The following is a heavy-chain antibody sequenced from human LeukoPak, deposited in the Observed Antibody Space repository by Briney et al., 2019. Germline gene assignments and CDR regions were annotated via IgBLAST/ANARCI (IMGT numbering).Heavy chain of an antibody. CDR1: GYTITNGDY. D-gene: IGHD3-10*01. Sequence: PSETLSLTCVVSGYTITNGDYWGWIRQSPGKGLEWIASIYNSASTHYNPSLRSRVTILVDTSKNEFSLKMRSMTAADTAVYYCAKNSTSGFFDHWGQGTLATVSS. J-gene: IGHJ4*02. CDR3: AKNSTSGFFDH. V-gene: IGHV4-38-2*01. CDR2: IYNSAST.